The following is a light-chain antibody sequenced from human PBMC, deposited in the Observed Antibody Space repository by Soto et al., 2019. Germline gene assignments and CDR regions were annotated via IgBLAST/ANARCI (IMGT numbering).Light chain of an antibody. CDR1: QGIANF. V-gene: IGKV1-9*01. Sequence: IQLTQSPSSLSASVGERVTISCRASQGIANFLAWYQQKPGKAPKLLIYGASTLQSGVPSRFSGSGSGTDFTLTISSLQPEYFATYYCQQLNSFPIPFGPGTKVDIK. CDR3: QQLNSFPIP. CDR2: GAS. J-gene: IGKJ3*01.